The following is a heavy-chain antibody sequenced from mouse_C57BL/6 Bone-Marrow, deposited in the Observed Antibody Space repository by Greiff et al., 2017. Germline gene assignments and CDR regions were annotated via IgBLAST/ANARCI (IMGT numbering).Heavy chain of an antibody. Sequence: VQLQQPGAELVKPGASVKLSCKASGYTFTSYWMHWVKQRPGQGLEWIGMIHPNSGSTNYNEKFKSKATLTVDKSSSTAYMQLSSLTSEDSAVYYCATYDYEAWFAYWGQGTLVTVSA. CDR2: IHPNSGST. V-gene: IGHV1-64*01. CDR1: GYTFTSYW. D-gene: IGHD2-4*01. J-gene: IGHJ3*01. CDR3: ATYDYEAWFAY.